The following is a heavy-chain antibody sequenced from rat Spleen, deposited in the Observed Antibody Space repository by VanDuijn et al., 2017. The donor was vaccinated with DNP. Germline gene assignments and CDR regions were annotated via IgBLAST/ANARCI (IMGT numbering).Heavy chain of an antibody. Sequence: EVQLVESGGGLVQPGRSLKLSCAASGFTFSNYYMAWVRQAPKKGLEWVATISPSGSRTYYSDSVKGRFTISRDNAKSTLYLQMNSLRYEDMATYYCIRWNSGHFDYWGQGVMVTVSS. D-gene: IGHD4-3*01. CDR2: ISPSGSRT. V-gene: IGHV5-22*01. J-gene: IGHJ2*01. CDR3: IRWNSGHFDY. CDR1: GFTFSNYY.